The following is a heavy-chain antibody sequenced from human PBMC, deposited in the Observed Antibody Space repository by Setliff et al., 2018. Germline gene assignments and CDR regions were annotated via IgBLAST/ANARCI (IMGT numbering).Heavy chain of an antibody. CDR2: ISRNSGSI. Sequence: GGSLRLSCAASGFTFDDYAMHWVRQAPGRGLEWVSGISRNSGSIGYADSVKGRFTISRDNAKNSLYLQMNSLRAEDTALYYCAKVRWGVDLVPDAFDIWGQGTMVTVSS. CDR3: AKVRWGVDLVPDAFDI. J-gene: IGHJ3*02. CDR1: GFTFDDYA. D-gene: IGHD3-16*01. V-gene: IGHV3-9*01.